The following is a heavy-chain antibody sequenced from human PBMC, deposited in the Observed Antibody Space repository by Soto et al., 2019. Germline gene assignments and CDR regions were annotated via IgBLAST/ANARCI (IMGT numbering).Heavy chain of an antibody. J-gene: IGHJ5*02. D-gene: IGHD1-1*01. CDR3: ARYVGLVPTGTTGWFDP. Sequence: PETLSLTCTVSGGSISPYYWSWIRQSPGKGLEWIGYINYSGSTNYNPSLKSRVTISVDTSKNQFSLKLSSVTAADTAVFYCARYVGLVPTGTTGWFDPWGQGTLVTVSS. V-gene: IGHV4-59*01. CDR2: INYSGST. CDR1: GGSISPYY.